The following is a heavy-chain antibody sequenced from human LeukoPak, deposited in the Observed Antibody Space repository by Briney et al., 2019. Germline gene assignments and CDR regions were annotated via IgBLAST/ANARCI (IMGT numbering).Heavy chain of an antibody. V-gene: IGHV5-51*01. Sequence: GESLKISGKGSGYSFTKYWIGWVRQMPGKDLEWMGIIYPGDSDTRYNPSFQGQVTISAGKSINTAYLQWSSLKASDTAMYYCARHVVYCSGGSCYSGWFDPWGQGTLVTVSS. CDR1: GYSFTKYW. D-gene: IGHD2-15*01. CDR2: IYPGDSDT. CDR3: ARHVVYCSGGSCYSGWFDP. J-gene: IGHJ5*02.